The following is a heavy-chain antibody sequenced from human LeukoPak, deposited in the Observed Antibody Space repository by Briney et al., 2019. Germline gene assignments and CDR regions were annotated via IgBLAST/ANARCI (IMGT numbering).Heavy chain of an antibody. CDR1: GGSISSSSYY. Sequence: SETLSLTCTVSGGSISSSSYYWGWIRQPPGKGLEWIGSIYYSGSTYYNPSLKSRVTISVDTSKNQFSLKLSSVTAADTAVYYCARHSRYCSSTSCYGHYYYMDVWGKGTTVTVSS. J-gene: IGHJ6*03. CDR3: ARHSRYCSSTSCYGHYYYMDV. D-gene: IGHD2-2*01. V-gene: IGHV4-39*01. CDR2: IYYSGST.